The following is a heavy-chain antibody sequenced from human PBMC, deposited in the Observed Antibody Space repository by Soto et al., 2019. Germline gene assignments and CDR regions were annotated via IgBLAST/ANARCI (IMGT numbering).Heavy chain of an antibody. Sequence: SVKVSCKASGGTFSSYAISWVRQAPGQGLEWMGGIIPIFGTANYAQKFQGRVTITADKSTSTAYMELSSLRSEDTAVYYCARHLLVGATIVYYFDYWGQGTLVTVS. CDR1: GGTFSSYA. J-gene: IGHJ4*02. CDR3: ARHLLVGATIVYYFDY. V-gene: IGHV1-69*06. CDR2: IIPIFGTA. D-gene: IGHD1-26*01.